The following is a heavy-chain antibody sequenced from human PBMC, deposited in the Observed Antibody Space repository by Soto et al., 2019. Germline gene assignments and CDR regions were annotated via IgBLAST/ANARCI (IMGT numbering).Heavy chain of an antibody. CDR2: ISGSGGST. J-gene: IGHJ4*02. CDR1: GFTFSSYA. V-gene: IGHV3-23*01. Sequence: GGSLRLSCAASGFTFSSYAMSWVRQAPGKGLEWVSAISGSGGSTYYADSVKGRFTISRDNSKNTLYLQMNSLRAEDTAVYYCAAYDILTVYFPQYSFDYWGQGALVIVSS. CDR3: AAYDILTVYFPQYSFDY. D-gene: IGHD3-9*01.